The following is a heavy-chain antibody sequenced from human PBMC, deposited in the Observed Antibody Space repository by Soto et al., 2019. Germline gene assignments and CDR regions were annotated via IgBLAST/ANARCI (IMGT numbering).Heavy chain of an antibody. CDR3: ARVGYSDHRTV. J-gene: IGHJ6*02. D-gene: IGHD4-17*01. V-gene: IGHV3-21*04. CDR2: ISVSGSYV. Sequence: EVRLVESGGGLVKPGGSLRLSCAGSGFTFSSHSMNWVRQAPGKGLEWVSTISVSGSYVNYADSVKGRFSISRGNAKNFLYLQMNRLRAEDTAIYYCARVGYSDHRTVWGQGTTVTVSS. CDR1: GFTFSSHS.